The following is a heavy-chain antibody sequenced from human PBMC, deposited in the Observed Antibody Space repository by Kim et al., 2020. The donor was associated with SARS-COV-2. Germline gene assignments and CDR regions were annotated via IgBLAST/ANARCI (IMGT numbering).Heavy chain of an antibody. CDR2: IYYSGST. CDR1: GGSISSSSYY. V-gene: IGHV4-39*01. J-gene: IGHJ2*01. Sequence: SETLSLTCTVSGGSISSSSYYWGWIRQPPGKGLEWIGSIYYSGSTYYNPSLKSRVTISVDTSKNQFSLKLSSVTAADTAVYYCARLPYDFWSGSIKGYFDLWGRGTLVTVS. D-gene: IGHD3-3*01. CDR3: ARLPYDFWSGSIKGYFDL.